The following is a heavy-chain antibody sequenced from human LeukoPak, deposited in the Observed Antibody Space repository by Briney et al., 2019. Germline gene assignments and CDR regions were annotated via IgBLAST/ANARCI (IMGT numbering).Heavy chain of an antibody. Sequence: GGSLRLSCAASGFPFSNYAMSWVRQAPGKGLECVSVISGDGGSTYYADSVKGRFTISRDNSKNTLYLQMNSLRAEDTAVYYCANKPADFWSGYYTDYWGQGTLVTVSS. CDR2: ISGDGGST. CDR3: ANKPADFWSGYYTDY. CDR1: GFPFSNYA. J-gene: IGHJ4*02. D-gene: IGHD3-3*01. V-gene: IGHV3-23*01.